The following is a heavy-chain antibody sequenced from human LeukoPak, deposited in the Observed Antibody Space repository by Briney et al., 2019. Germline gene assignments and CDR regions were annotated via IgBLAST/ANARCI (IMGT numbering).Heavy chain of an antibody. CDR2: ISYSGNT. J-gene: IGHJ4*02. D-gene: IGHD6-19*01. CDR3: ARETVAGTDY. Sequence: KPSETLSLTCTVSGGSISSSRYFWGWIRQPPGKGLEWIGSISYSGNTYYNPSLKSRVTVSVDTSKNQFSLKLSSVTAADTAVYYCARETVAGTDYWGQGTLVTVSS. V-gene: IGHV4-39*07. CDR1: GGSISSSRYF.